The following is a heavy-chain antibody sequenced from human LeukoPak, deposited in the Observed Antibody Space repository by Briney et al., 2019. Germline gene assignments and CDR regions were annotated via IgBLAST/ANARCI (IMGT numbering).Heavy chain of an antibody. D-gene: IGHD4-17*01. Sequence: GGSLRLSCAASGFTFSSYAMSWVRQAPGKGLGWVSAISGSGGSTYYADSVKGRFTISSGNSKNTLYLQMNSLRTEDTAVYYCAKDPKTTVTTSYYFDYWGQGTLVTVSS. V-gene: IGHV3-23*01. CDR2: ISGSGGST. CDR1: GFTFSSYA. J-gene: IGHJ4*02. CDR3: AKDPKTTVTTSYYFDY.